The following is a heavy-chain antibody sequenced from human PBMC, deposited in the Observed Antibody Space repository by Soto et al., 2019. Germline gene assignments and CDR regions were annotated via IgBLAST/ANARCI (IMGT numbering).Heavy chain of an antibody. D-gene: IGHD1-1*01. CDR2: ISAHNGNT. J-gene: IGHJ4*02. V-gene: IGHV1-18*01. CDR3: ARGRYGDY. CDR1: GYGFTTYG. Sequence: QIHLVQSGAEVKKPGASVKVSCKGSGYGFTTYGITWVRQAPGKGLEWMAWISAHNGNTNYAQKLQGRVTVTRDTSTGTAYMELSSRRSYDTAVYYCARGRYGDYWGQGALVTVSS.